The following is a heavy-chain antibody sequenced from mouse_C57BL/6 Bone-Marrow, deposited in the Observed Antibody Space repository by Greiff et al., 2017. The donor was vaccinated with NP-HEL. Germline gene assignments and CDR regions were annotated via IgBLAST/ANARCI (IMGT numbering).Heavy chain of an antibody. V-gene: IGHV14-4*01. J-gene: IGHJ2*01. CDR3: TPCYGYS. CDR2: IDPENGDT. CDR1: GFTIKDDY. Sequence: VQLKQSGAELVRPGASVKLSCTASGFTIKDDYMHWVKQRPEQGLEWIGWIDPENGDTEYASKFQGKATITADTSANTAYLQLSSMTSEDTAVSYCTPCYGYSWGQGTTLTVSS. D-gene: IGHD2-2*01.